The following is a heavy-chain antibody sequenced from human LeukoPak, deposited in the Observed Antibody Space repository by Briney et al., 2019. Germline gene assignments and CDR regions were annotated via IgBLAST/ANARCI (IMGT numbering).Heavy chain of an antibody. V-gene: IGHV3-23*01. CDR1: GFTFSSYA. D-gene: IGHD6-13*01. CDR2: ISGSGDTT. Sequence: PGGSLRLSCEASGFTFSSYAMSWVRQAPGKGLEWVSAISGSGDTTDYADSVKGRFTISRDNSKNTLFLQMNSLKAEDTALYYCATTGGSNSWYSLWGQGTLLTVSS. J-gene: IGHJ1*01. CDR3: ATTGGSNSWYSL.